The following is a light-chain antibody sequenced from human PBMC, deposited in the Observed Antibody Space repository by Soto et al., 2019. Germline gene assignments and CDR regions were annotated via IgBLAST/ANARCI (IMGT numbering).Light chain of an antibody. J-gene: IGKJ1*01. Sequence: EVLMTQSPATLSVSPGERVIPSCRASQRISNDLAWYQQKAGQAPRLLIYDASTRATGIPARFSGSGSGTEFTLTISSLQSEDFAVYFCQQYNNWTPWTLGQGTKVDIK. V-gene: IGKV3-15*01. CDR2: DAS. CDR1: QRISND. CDR3: QQYNNWTPWT.